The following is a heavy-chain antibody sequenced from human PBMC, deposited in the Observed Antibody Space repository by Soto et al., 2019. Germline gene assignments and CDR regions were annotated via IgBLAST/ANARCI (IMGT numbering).Heavy chain of an antibody. V-gene: IGHV3-9*01. J-gene: IGHJ4*02. Sequence: EVQLVESGGGLVQPGRSLRLSCVASGFTFDEYAVHWVRQAPGTGLEWVSGISWDSGSIDYAASVRGPFTVSRDNAKNSLYLHMTTLRFEDTAFYYCAKILERHSLVPVFDQWGQGDLVTVSS. CDR3: AKILERHSLVPVFDQ. D-gene: IGHD3-3*01. CDR1: GFTFDEYA. CDR2: ISWDSGSI.